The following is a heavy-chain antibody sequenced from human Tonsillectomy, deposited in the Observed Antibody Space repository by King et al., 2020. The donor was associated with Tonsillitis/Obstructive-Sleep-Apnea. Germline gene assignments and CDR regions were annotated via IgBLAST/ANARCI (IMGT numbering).Heavy chain of an antibody. CDR1: GYSFTTYW. D-gene: IGHD1-26*01. CDR3: ARSETSWDPYAFYI. CDR2: IYPGDSDT. V-gene: IGHV5-51*01. Sequence: VQLVESGAEVKKPGESLRISCKGSGYSFTTYWIAWVRQMPGKGLEWMGIIYPGDSDTRYSPSFQGQVTISADKSISTAYLQWGSLKASDTAMYYCARSETSWDPYAFYIWGQGTMVTVSS. J-gene: IGHJ3*02.